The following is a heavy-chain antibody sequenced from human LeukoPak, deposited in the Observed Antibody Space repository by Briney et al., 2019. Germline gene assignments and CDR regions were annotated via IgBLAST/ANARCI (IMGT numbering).Heavy chain of an antibody. CDR2: IYTSGST. Sequence: SETLSLTCTVSGGSISSYYWNWIRQPAGKGLEGIGRIYTSGSTSYNSSLKSRVTMSVDTSKNQFSLRLSSVTAADTAVYYCARDVGGYNYGYSLDYWGQGTLVSVSS. D-gene: IGHD5-18*01. V-gene: IGHV4-4*07. CDR3: ARDVGGYNYGYSLDY. CDR1: GGSISSYY. J-gene: IGHJ4*02.